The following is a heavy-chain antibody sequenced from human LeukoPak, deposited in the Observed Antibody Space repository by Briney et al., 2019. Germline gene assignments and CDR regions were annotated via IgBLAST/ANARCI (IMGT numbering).Heavy chain of an antibody. CDR2: ISGSGGST. CDR1: GFIFSSQW. V-gene: IGHV3-23*01. Sequence: PGGSLRLSCAASGFIFSSQWMGWVRQAPGKGLEWVSAISGSGGSTYYADSVKGRFTISRDNSKNTLYLQMNSLRAEDTAVYYCAKDNGPNSPKYYYDSSDLNYFDYWGQGTLVTVSS. CDR3: AKDNGPNSPKYYYDSSDLNYFDY. D-gene: IGHD3-22*01. J-gene: IGHJ4*02.